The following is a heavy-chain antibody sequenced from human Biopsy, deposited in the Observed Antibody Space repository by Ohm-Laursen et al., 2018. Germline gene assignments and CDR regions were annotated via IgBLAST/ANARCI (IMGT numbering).Heavy chain of an antibody. V-gene: IGHV1-69*10. CDR2: IIAVSGLV. J-gene: IGHJ4*02. CDR3: ATPFQYYDSWGGYPPFDH. Sequence: VASVKASCKASGGTFSNYAISWVRQAPGEGLEWMGGIIAVSGLVNYAPKFQGRASITADKSTTTPYMELSNLKSEDTAVYYCATPFQYYDSWGGYPPFDHWGQGTLVTVSS. CDR1: GGTFSNYA. D-gene: IGHD3-3*01.